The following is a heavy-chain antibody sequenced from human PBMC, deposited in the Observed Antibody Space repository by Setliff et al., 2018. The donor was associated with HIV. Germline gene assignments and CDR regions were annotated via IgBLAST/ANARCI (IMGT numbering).Heavy chain of an antibody. CDR1: GGSFIGSSFQ. V-gene: IGHV4-39*07. J-gene: IGHJ4*02. CDR3: ARGPPFAY. Sequence: LSLTCTVSGGSFIGSSFQSTWIRQTPGKGLEWIADIAYSGTTMYTNYNPSLESRVIISEDTSRDQFFLKLTSVTADDTGIYYCARGPPFAYWGQGLRVTVSS. CDR2: IAYSGTT.